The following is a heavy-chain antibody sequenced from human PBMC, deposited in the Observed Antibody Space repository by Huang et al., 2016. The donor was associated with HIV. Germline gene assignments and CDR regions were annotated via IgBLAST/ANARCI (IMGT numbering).Heavy chain of an antibody. V-gene: IGHV3-7*01. CDR3: ASQPGP. J-gene: IGHJ5*02. CDR2: KKQDGSET. Sequence: EVQLVESGGGLVQPGGSLRLSCAASGFTFSNYWMSWVRQAPGKGLEWVANKKQDGSETYYVDAVKGRFTISRDNAKNSLYLQMNSLRAEDTAVYYCASQPGPWGQGTLVTVSS. CDR1: GFTFSNYW.